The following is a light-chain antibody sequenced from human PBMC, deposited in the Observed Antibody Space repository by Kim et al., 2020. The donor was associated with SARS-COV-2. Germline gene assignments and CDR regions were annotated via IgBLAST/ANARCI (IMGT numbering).Light chain of an antibody. V-gene: IGKV3-11*01. CDR1: QSVSTY. CDR2: EAS. J-gene: IGKJ4*01. Sequence: EIVLTQSPATLSLSPGERATLSCRASQSVSTYLAWYQQKPGQAPRLLIYEASNRATGIPARFSGSGSGTDFTLIISSLEPEDFAVYYCQQRSKWPLTFGGGTKVDIK. CDR3: QQRSKWPLT.